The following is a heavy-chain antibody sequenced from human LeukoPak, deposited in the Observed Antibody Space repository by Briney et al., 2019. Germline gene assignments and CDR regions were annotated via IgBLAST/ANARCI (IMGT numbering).Heavy chain of an antibody. CDR2: IYYSGST. D-gene: IGHD3-10*01. CDR1: GGSINGYH. J-gene: IGHJ4*02. Sequence: SETLSLTCTVSGGSINGYHWSWIRQPPGKGLEWIGYIYYSGSTNYNPSLKSRVTISVDTSKNQFSLKLSSVTTADTAVYYCARRRDGSGTLDYWGQGTLVTVSS. CDR3: ARRRDGSGTLDY. V-gene: IGHV4-59*01.